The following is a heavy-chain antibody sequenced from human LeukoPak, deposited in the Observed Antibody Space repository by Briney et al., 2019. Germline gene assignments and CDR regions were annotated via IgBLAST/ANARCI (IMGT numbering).Heavy chain of an antibody. Sequence: SETLSLTCTVSGGSISSSSYYWGWIRQPPGKGLEWIGEIYYSGSTNYNPSLNDRVTISVDTSKNQFSLKLNSVTAADTAVYYCARAVGGDGSGSLWGPGTLVTVSS. CDR2: IYYSGST. D-gene: IGHD3-10*01. J-gene: IGHJ4*02. CDR1: GGSISSSSYY. CDR3: ARAVGGDGSGSL. V-gene: IGHV4-39*07.